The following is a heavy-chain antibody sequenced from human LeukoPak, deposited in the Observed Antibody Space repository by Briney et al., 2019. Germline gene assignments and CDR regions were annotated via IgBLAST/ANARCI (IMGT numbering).Heavy chain of an antibody. V-gene: IGHV3-11*05. CDR1: GFTFSSYA. CDR3: AREPPDYYDSSGYFEADAFDI. D-gene: IGHD3-22*01. Sequence: GGSLRLSCAASGFTFSSYAMSWVRQAPGKGLEWVSYISSSSSYTNYADSVKGRFTISRDNAKNSLYLQMNSLRAEDTAVYYCAREPPDYYDSSGYFEADAFDIWGQGTMVTVSS. J-gene: IGHJ3*02. CDR2: ISSSSSYT.